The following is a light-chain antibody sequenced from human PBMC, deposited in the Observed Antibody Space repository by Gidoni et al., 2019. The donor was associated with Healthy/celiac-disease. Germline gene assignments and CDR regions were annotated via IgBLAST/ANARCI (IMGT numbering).Light chain of an antibody. Sequence: DIQMTQSPSSLSASVGDRVTITCRASQSISSYLDWYQQKPGKAPKLLIYAASSLQSGVPSRFSGSGSGTDVIPTISSLQPEDFVTYYCQQSYSTPPTFGGGTKVEIK. CDR3: QQSYSTPPT. J-gene: IGKJ4*01. CDR1: QSISSY. CDR2: AAS. V-gene: IGKV1-39*01.